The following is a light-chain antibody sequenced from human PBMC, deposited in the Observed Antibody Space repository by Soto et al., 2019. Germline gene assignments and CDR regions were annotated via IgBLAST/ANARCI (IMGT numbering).Light chain of an antibody. CDR2: KAS. Sequence: IQMTQYHSTLSLSLGARVTITCRASQTISSWLAWYQQKPGKAPKLLIYKASTLKSGVPSRFSGSGSGTEFTLTISSLQPDDFATYYCQHYNSYSEAFGQGTKVDIK. V-gene: IGKV1-5*03. J-gene: IGKJ1*01. CDR1: QTISSW. CDR3: QHYNSYSEA.